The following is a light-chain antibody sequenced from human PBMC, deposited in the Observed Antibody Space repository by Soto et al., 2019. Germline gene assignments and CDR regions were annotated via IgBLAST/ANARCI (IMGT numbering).Light chain of an antibody. CDR2: WAS. Sequence: DIVMTQSPDSLAVSPGERATINCKSSQSVLHSPTNNNYLAWYQKKPGQPPKLLIYWASTRESGVPDRFSGSGSGTDFTLTINSLQAEDAAVYYCHQYYSIPRTFGQGTKVEIK. V-gene: IGKV4-1*01. CDR1: QSVLHSPTNNNY. CDR3: HQYYSIPRT. J-gene: IGKJ1*01.